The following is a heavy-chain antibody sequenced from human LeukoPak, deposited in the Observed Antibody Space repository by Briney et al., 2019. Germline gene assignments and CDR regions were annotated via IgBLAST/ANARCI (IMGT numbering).Heavy chain of an antibody. Sequence: SETLSLTCAVYGGSISSSYCYWGWVRQPPGKGLEWIGSIYNSGSTYYNPSLKSRVTISVDTSKNQFSLKLSSVTAADTAVYYCARNSGYSGYDPDFDYWGQGTLVTVSS. CDR3: ARNSGYSGYDPDFDY. CDR1: GGSISSSYCY. CDR2: IYNSGST. D-gene: IGHD5-12*01. V-gene: IGHV4-39*01. J-gene: IGHJ4*02.